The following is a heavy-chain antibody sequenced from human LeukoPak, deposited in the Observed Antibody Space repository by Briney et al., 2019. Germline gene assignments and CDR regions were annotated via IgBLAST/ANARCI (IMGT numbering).Heavy chain of an antibody. D-gene: IGHD1-26*01. Sequence: GASVKVSCKAPGYTFTNYYVHWVRQPPGQGLEWMGIINPSGGSTSYAQKFQGRVTMTRDMSTSTVYMELSGLRSEDTAVYYCARDSEQFLSGNYHGSLDYWGQGTLVTVSS. CDR3: ARDSEQFLSGNYHGSLDY. CDR1: GYTFTNYY. V-gene: IGHV1-46*01. CDR2: INPSGGST. J-gene: IGHJ4*02.